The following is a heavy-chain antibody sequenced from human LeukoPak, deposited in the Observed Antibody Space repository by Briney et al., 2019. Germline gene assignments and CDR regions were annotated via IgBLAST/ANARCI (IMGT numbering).Heavy chain of an antibody. V-gene: IGHV1-69*06. Sequence: SVKVSCKASGGTFSSYAISWVRQAPGQGLEWMGGIIPIFGTANYAQKFQGRVTITADKSTSTAYMELSSLRSEDTAVYYCAREEPYGSGSYFLGAHLDYWGQGTLVTVSS. J-gene: IGHJ4*02. CDR3: AREEPYGSGSYFLGAHLDY. D-gene: IGHD3-10*01. CDR1: GGTFSSYA. CDR2: IIPIFGTA.